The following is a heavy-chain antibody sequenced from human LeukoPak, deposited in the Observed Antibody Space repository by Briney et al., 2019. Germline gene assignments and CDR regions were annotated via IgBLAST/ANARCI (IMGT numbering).Heavy chain of an antibody. V-gene: IGHV3-33*01. Sequence: PGGSLRLSCAASGFTFSSYGMHWVRQAPGKGLEWVAVIWCDGSNKYYADSVKGRFTISRDNSKNTLYLQMNSLRAEGTAVYYCARVPVVSDDAFGIWGQGTMVTDSS. CDR2: IWCDGSNK. D-gene: IGHD2-15*01. CDR1: GFTFSSYG. J-gene: IGHJ3*02. CDR3: ARVPVVSDDAFGI.